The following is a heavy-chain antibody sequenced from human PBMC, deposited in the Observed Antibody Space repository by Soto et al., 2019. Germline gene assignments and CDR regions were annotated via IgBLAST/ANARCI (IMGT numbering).Heavy chain of an antibody. V-gene: IGHV4-30-4*01. CDR1: GGSISSGNYY. D-gene: IGHD1-26*01. Sequence: QVQLQESGPGLVKPSQTLSLTCTVSGGSISSGNYYWSWIRQPPGKGLEWIGYIYYSGSTYYNPSLKGRVIISVDTSKTQFSLKMSSVTAADTAVYYCARGGPDGTTREYWGQGTLVTVSS. CDR2: IYYSGST. CDR3: ARGGPDGTTREY. J-gene: IGHJ4*02.